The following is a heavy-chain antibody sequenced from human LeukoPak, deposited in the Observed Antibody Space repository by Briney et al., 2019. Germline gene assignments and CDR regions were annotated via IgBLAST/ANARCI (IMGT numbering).Heavy chain of an antibody. V-gene: IGHV3-7*01. CDR3: ARGTGGYYYY. Sequence: GGSLRLSCAASGFTFTDFYMSWIRQAPGKGLEWVANIKQDGSEKYYVDSVKGRFTISRDNAKNSLYLQMNSLRAEDTAVYYCARGTGGYYYYWGQGTLVTVSS. J-gene: IGHJ4*02. CDR2: IKQDGSEK. CDR1: GFTFTDFY. D-gene: IGHD3-22*01.